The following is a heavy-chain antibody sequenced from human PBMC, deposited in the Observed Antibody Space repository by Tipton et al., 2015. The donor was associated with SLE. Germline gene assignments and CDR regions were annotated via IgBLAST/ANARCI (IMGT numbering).Heavy chain of an antibody. J-gene: IGHJ3*02. V-gene: IGHV3-53*04. Sequence: QLVQSGGGLVQPGSSLRLSCAASGFTVSSNYMSWVRQAPGKGLEWVSVIYSGGSTYYADSVKGRFTISRDNSKNTLYLQMNSLRAEDTAVYYCARVRYTTGGAFDIWGQGTMVTVSS. CDR1: GFTVSSNY. CDR3: ARVRYTTGGAFDI. D-gene: IGHD3-16*02. CDR2: IYSGGST.